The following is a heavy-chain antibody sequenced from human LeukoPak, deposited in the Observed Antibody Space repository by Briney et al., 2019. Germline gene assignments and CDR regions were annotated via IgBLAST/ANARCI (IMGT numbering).Heavy chain of an antibody. J-gene: IGHJ6*04. CDR2: IKQDGSEK. V-gene: IGHV3-7*01. CDR1: GCTFSSYW. Sequence: AGSLRLSCAASGCTFSSYWMSWVRQAPGKGLEWVANIKQDGSEKYYVDSVKGRFTISRDNAKNSLYLQMNSLRAEDTAVYYCAELGITMIGGVWGKGTTVTISS. D-gene: IGHD3-10*02. CDR3: AELGITMIGGV.